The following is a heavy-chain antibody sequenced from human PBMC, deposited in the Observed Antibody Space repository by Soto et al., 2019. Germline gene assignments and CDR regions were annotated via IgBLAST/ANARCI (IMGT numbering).Heavy chain of an antibody. Sequence: QVQLVESGGGVVQPGRSLRLSCVGSGFTFSNYAMHWVRQAPGKGLGWVAAISHDGSSQYYGDSVKGRFTISRDHSKNTLYLQMNSLRPEDTGVYYCARTIPMILLAYYCDYWGQGTLVTVSS. J-gene: IGHJ4*02. CDR3: ARTIPMILLAYYCDY. CDR1: GFTFSNYA. V-gene: IGHV3-30-3*01. D-gene: IGHD3-22*01. CDR2: ISHDGSSQ.